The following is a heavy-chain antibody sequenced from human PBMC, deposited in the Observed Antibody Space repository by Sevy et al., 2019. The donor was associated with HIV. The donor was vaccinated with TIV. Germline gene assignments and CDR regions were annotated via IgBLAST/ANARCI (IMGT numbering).Heavy chain of an antibody. V-gene: IGHV4-59*01. J-gene: IGHJ4*02. D-gene: IGHD6-13*01. CDR1: GVSISPYY. Sequence: SENLSLTCTVSGVSISPYYWAWIRQPPGKGLECIGFSGNTNYNPSLKTRVTTSVDTSKNQFSLKLSSVTAADTAIYFCARGGPNQQQLDYFDYWGQGTLVTVSS. CDR2: SGNT. CDR3: ARGGPNQQQLDYFDY.